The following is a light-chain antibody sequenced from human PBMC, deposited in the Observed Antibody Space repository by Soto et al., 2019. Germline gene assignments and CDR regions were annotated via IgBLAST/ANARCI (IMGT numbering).Light chain of an antibody. CDR2: GAS. CDR1: QSVSSSY. J-gene: IGKJ1*01. V-gene: IGKV3-20*01. CDR3: QQYGSSPPWT. Sequence: EIVLTHSRGSLSLSPWERATLSWMSSQSVSSSYLAWYQQKPGQAPRLLIYGASSRATGIPDRFSGSGSGTDFTLTISRLEPEDFAVYYCQQYGSSPPWTFGQGTKVDIK.